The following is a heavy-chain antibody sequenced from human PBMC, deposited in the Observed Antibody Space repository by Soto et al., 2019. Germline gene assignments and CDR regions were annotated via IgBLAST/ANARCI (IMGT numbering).Heavy chain of an antibody. CDR3: ARDQGGYGGFDY. CDR2: IYHSGST. D-gene: IGHD4-17*01. Sequence: SSETLSLTCAVSGGSISSSNWWSWVRQPPGKGLEWIGEIYHSGSTNYNPSLKSRVTISVDKSKNQFSLKLSSVTAADTAVYYCARDQGGYGGFDYWGKGTLVTVSS. J-gene: IGHJ4*02. V-gene: IGHV4-4*02. CDR1: GGSISSSNW.